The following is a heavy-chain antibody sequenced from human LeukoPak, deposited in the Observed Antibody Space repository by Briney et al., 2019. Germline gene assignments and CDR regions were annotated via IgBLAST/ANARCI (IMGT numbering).Heavy chain of an antibody. Sequence: GGSLRLSCAASGFTFSDYYMSWLRQAPGKGLEWVSYISSSSSYANYADSVKGRFTISRDNAKNSLYLQMNSLRAEDTAVYYCARDVYDILTGYSDAFDIWGQGTMVTVSS. CDR3: ARDVYDILTGYSDAFDI. CDR1: GFTFSDYY. V-gene: IGHV3-11*06. CDR2: ISSSSSYA. J-gene: IGHJ3*02. D-gene: IGHD3-9*01.